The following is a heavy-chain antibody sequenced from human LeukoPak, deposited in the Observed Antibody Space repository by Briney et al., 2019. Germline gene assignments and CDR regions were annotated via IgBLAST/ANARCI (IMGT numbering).Heavy chain of an antibody. Sequence: SETLSLTCTVSGGSISSYYWSWIRQPPGKGLEWIGYIYYSGSTNYNPSLKSRVTISVDTSKNQFSLKLSSVTAADTAVCYCARVTGSSAMVKRLGVGWFDPWGQGTLVTVSS. CDR2: IYYSGST. V-gene: IGHV4-59*12. CDR3: ARVTGSSAMVKRLGVGWFDP. D-gene: IGHD5-18*01. CDR1: GGSISSYY. J-gene: IGHJ5*02.